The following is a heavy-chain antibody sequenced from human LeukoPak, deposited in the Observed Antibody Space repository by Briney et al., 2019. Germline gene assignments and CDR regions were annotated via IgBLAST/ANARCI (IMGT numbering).Heavy chain of an antibody. CDR3: ARGPDGSGNADY. CDR1: GGSISSYY. J-gene: IGHJ4*02. Sequence: SETLSLTCTVSGGSISSYYWSWIRQPPGKGLEWIGYIYYSGSTNYNPSLKSRVTISVDTSKNQFSLKLSSVTAADTAVYYCARGPDGSGNADYWGQGTLVTVSS. V-gene: IGHV4-59*12. D-gene: IGHD3-10*01. CDR2: IYYSGST.